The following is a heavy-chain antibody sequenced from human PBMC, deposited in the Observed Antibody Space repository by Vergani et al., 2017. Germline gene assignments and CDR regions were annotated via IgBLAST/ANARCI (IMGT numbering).Heavy chain of an antibody. V-gene: IGHV3-9*01. CDR1: GFTFDDYA. D-gene: IGHD3-3*01. Sequence: EVQLVESGGGLLQPGRSLRLSCAASGFTFDDYAMHWVRQAPGQGLEWVSGISWNSGSIGYADSVKGRFTISRDNAKNSLYLQMNSLRAEDTALYYCAKDHYDFWSGYPNLSPFDLWGRGTLVTVSS. CDR3: AKDHYDFWSGYPNLSPFDL. J-gene: IGHJ2*01. CDR2: ISWNSGSI.